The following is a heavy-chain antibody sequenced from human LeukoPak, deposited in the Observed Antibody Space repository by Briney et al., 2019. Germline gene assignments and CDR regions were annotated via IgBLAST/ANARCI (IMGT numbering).Heavy chain of an antibody. CDR2: ISGSGGST. D-gene: IGHD3-9*01. J-gene: IGHJ3*02. CDR3: ARWRLRYIDWLSPGAFDI. V-gene: IGHV3-23*01. Sequence: GGSLRLSCAASGFTFSSYAMSWVRQAPGKGLEWVSAISGSGGSTYYADSVKGRFTISRDNSKNTLYLQMNSLRAEDTAVYYCARWRLRYIDWLSPGAFDIWGQGTMVTVSS. CDR1: GFTFSSYA.